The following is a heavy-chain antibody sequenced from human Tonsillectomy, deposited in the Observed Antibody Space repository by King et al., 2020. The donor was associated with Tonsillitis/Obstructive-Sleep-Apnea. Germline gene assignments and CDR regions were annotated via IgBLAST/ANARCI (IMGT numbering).Heavy chain of an antibody. J-gene: IGHJ6*02. CDR3: AGPAATVYGMDV. D-gene: IGHD1-26*01. Sequence: VQLVESGAEVKKPGESLRISCKGSGYSFTSYWINWVRQMPGKGLEWMGRIDPGDSYTNYSPSFQGHVTISADKSISTAYLQWSILKASDTAIYYCAGPAATVYGMDVWGQGTTVTVSS. CDR2: IDPGDSYT. CDR1: GYSFTSYW. V-gene: IGHV5-10-1*03.